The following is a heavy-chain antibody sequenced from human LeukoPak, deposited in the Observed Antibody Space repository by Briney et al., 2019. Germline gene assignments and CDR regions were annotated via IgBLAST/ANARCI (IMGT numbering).Heavy chain of an antibody. CDR3: AKDRNDYGDYNDY. CDR1: GFTFSSYA. Sequence: GGSLRLSCAASGFTFSSYAMSWVRQAPGKGLGWVSAISGSGGSTYYADSVKGRLTISRDNSKNTLYLQMNSLRAEDTAVYYCAKDRNDYGDYNDYWGQGTLVTVSS. CDR2: ISGSGGST. J-gene: IGHJ4*02. V-gene: IGHV3-23*01. D-gene: IGHD4-17*01.